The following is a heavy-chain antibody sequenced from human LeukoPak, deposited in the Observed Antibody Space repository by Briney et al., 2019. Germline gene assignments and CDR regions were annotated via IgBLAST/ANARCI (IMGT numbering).Heavy chain of an antibody. Sequence: PSETLSLTCTVSGGSISSYYWSWIRQPPGKGLEWIGYIYYSGSTKYNPSLKSRVTISVDTSKNQFSLKLSSVTAADTAVYYCARSRRGAAAYFDYWGQGTLVTVSS. CDR3: ARSRRGAAAYFDY. D-gene: IGHD6-13*01. CDR2: IYYSGST. V-gene: IGHV4-59*08. CDR1: GGSISSYY. J-gene: IGHJ4*02.